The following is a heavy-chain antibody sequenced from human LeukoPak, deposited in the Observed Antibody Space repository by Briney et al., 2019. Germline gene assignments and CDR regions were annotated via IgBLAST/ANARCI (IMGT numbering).Heavy chain of an antibody. CDR3: ARLGSAATGAPPYYYYYVDV. CDR2: IYDNGNT. D-gene: IGHD1-26*01. Sequence: PSETLSLTCTVSGGSISYHSWSWIRQTPVKGLEWIANIYDNGNTDYSPSLQSRVTISTDTSETQVSLRLKSVTAADTAVYYCARLGSAATGAPPYYYYYVDVWSKGTTVTVSS. CDR1: GGSISYHS. J-gene: IGHJ6*03. V-gene: IGHV4-59*11.